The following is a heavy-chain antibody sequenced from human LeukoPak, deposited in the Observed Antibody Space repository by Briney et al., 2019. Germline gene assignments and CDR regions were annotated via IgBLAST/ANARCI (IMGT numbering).Heavy chain of an antibody. CDR2: IYSGGGT. CDR3: AREGFYYFDF. J-gene: IGHJ4*01. Sequence: GGSLRLSCAASGFTVNSNYMSWVRQAPGKGLEWVSIIYSGGGTYYADSVKGRFTIFRDNAKNLLYLQMNSLRAEDTAVYYCAREGFYYFDFWGQGTLVIVSS. CDR1: GFTVNSNY. V-gene: IGHV3-53*01.